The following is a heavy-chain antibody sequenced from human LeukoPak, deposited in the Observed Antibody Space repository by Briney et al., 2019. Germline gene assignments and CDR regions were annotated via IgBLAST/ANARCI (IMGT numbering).Heavy chain of an antibody. CDR2: INSDGSST. CDR1: GFTFSSYW. J-gene: IGHJ4*02. Sequence: GGSLRLSCAASGFTFSSYWMHWVRQAPGKGLVWVSRINSDGSSTSYADSVKGRLTISRDNAKNTLYLQMNSLRAEDTAVYYCAKDARGIAPLHLDYWGQGTLVTVSS. D-gene: IGHD6-13*01. V-gene: IGHV3-74*01. CDR3: AKDARGIAPLHLDY.